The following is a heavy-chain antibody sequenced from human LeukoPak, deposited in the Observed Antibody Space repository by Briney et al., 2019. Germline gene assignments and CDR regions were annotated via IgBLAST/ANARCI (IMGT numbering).Heavy chain of an antibody. CDR1: GHTLSEMT. Sequence: GASVKVTCKVSGHTLSEMTMSWVRQAPGKGLEWMGGFDPENDERMYARKFRGRVTMTEDTSTDTAYMELSSLRSEDTAVYFCATEMTSVVPDYWGQGTLVTVSS. V-gene: IGHV1-24*01. D-gene: IGHD4-11*01. CDR2: FDPENDER. J-gene: IGHJ4*02. CDR3: ATEMTSVVPDY.